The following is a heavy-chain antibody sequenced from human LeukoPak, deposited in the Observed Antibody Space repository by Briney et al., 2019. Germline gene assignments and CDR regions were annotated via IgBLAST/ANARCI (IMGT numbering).Heavy chain of an antibody. V-gene: IGHV1-2*02. CDR1: GYTFTGYY. J-gene: IGHJ6*03. CDR2: INPNSGGT. D-gene: IGHD6-13*01. Sequence: ASLKVSCKASGYTFTGYYMHWVRQAPGQGLEWMGWINPNSGGTNYAQKFQGRVTMTRDTSISTAYMELSRLRSDDTAVYYCARVSKQQLVLDYYYYMDVWGKGTTVTVSS. CDR3: ARVSKQQLVLDYYYYMDV.